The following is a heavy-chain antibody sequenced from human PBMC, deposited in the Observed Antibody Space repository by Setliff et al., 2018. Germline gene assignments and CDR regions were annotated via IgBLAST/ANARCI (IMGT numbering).Heavy chain of an antibody. V-gene: IGHV3-7*01. Sequence: PGGSLRLSCAASGFTLNSYWMTRVRQAPGEGLEWVADINPDGRAKNYVDSVQGRFTISRDNAKNSLYLQMNSLRAEDTAVYYCARLGPVITESNYDYWGQGALVTVSS. J-gene: IGHJ4*02. CDR1: GFTLNSYW. CDR2: INPDGRAK. D-gene: IGHD3-10*01. CDR3: ARLGPVITESNYDY.